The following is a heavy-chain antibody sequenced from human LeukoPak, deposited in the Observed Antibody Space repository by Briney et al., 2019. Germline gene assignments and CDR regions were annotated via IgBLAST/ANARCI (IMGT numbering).Heavy chain of an antibody. J-gene: IGHJ4*02. CDR1: GGSFSGYY. CDR2: INHSGST. CDR3: ASPGPDYGHYAYVY. Sequence: WETLSLTCAVYGGSFSGYYWSWIRQPPGKGLEWIGEINHSGSTNYNPSLKSRVTISVDTSKNQFSLKLSSVTAADTAVYYCASPGPDYGHYAYVYWGQGTLVTVSS. V-gene: IGHV4-34*01. D-gene: IGHD4-17*01.